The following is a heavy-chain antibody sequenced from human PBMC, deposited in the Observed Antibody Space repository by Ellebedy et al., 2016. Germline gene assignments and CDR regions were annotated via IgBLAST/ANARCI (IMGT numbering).Heavy chain of an antibody. V-gene: IGHV4-39*01. CDR1: GDSITSSRFY. J-gene: IGHJ4*02. D-gene: IGHD3-3*01. CDR3: ARSEGTIFGVVGY. Sequence: SETLSLXCTVSGDSITSSRFYWGWIRQSPGEGLEWIGSFYDRGGSYYNPSLKSRVTISVDTSKNQFSLKLNSVTAADTAVYYCARSEGTIFGVVGYWGQGALVTVSS. CDR2: FYDRGGS.